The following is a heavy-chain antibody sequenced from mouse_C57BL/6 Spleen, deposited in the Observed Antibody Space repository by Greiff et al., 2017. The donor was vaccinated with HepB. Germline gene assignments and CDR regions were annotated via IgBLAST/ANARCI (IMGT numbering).Heavy chain of an antibody. D-gene: IGHD1-1*01. Sequence: VQLQQSGAELARPGASVKLSCKASGYTFTSYGISWVKQRTGQGLEWIGEIYPRSGNTYYNEKFKGKATLTADKSSSTAYMELRSLTSEDSAVYFCARSPYGSSYGGYFDVWGTGTTVTVSS. CDR1: GYTFTSYG. CDR2: IYPRSGNT. V-gene: IGHV1-81*01. J-gene: IGHJ1*03. CDR3: ARSPYGSSYGGYFDV.